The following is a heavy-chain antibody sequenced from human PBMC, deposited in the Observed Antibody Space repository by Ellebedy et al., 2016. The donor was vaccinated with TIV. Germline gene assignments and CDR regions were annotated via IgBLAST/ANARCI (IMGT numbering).Heavy chain of an antibody. CDR2: ISGSGGST. Sequence: GESLKISCAASSSSAMTWVRQAPGQGLEWVPAISGSGGSTYYADSVRGRFTISRDSSKTTLYLQMNSLRAKDTAVYYCAEGSERGYSYGLFYWGKGTLVTVSS. CDR1: SSSA. V-gene: IGHV3-23*01. D-gene: IGHD5-18*01. J-gene: IGHJ4*02. CDR3: AEGSERGYSYGLFY.